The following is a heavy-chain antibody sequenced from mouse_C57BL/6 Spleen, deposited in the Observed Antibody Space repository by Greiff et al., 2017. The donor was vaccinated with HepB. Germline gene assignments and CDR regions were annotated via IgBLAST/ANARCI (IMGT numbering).Heavy chain of an antibody. Sequence: EVMLVESGGGLVKPGGSLKLSCAASGFTFSSYAMSWVRQTPEKRLEWVATISDGGSYTYYPDNVKGRFTISRDNAKNNRYLQMSHLKSEDTAMYYCAREGARYFDYWGQGTTLTVSS. V-gene: IGHV5-4*01. CDR2: ISDGGSYT. J-gene: IGHJ2*01. CDR1: GFTFSSYA. CDR3: AREGARYFDY.